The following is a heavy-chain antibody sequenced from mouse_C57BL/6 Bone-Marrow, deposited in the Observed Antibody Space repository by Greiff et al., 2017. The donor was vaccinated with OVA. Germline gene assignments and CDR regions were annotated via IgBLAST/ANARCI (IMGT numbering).Heavy chain of an antibody. CDR2: IYPRDGST. Sequence: QVQLQQSGPELVKPGASVKLSCKASGYTFTSYDINWVKQRPGQGLEWIGWIYPRDGSTTYNEKFKGKATLTVDTSSSTAYMELHSLTSEDSAVYFCARSLKGFAYWGQGTLVTVSA. D-gene: IGHD1-3*01. V-gene: IGHV1-85*01. J-gene: IGHJ3*01. CDR3: ARSLKGFAY. CDR1: GYTFTSYD.